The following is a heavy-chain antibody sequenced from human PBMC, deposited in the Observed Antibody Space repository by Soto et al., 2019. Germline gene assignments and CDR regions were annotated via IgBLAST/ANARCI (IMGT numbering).Heavy chain of an antibody. CDR1: GFTFSNYA. D-gene: IGHD1-26*01. J-gene: IGHJ4*02. CDR2: VSGSGGTT. CDR3: AKIPWDYVDY. Sequence: EVQLLESGGGLAQPGGSLRLSCAASGFTFSNYAMGWVRQAPGKGLGWVSAVSGSGGTTYYADSVKGQFTISRDNSKNTLYLQMNSVRAEDTAVYSCAKIPWDYVDYWGQGTLVTVSS. V-gene: IGHV3-23*01.